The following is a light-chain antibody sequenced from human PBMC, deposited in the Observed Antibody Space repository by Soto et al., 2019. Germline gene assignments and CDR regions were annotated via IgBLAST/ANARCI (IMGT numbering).Light chain of an antibody. CDR1: QSISSW. J-gene: IGKJ4*01. CDR2: GAS. CDR3: QQANSFPFT. V-gene: IGKV1-12*01. Sequence: DIQMTQSPSSVSASVGDRVTMTCRASQSISSWLAWYQQKPGKVPKLLIYGASSLQGGVPSRFNGYGSGTEFTLTITSLQPEDFATYYCQQANSFPFTFGGGTKVDIK.